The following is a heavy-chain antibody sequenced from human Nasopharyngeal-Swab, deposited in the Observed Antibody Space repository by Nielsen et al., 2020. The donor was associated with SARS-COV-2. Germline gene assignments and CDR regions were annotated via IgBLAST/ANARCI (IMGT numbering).Heavy chain of an antibody. J-gene: IGHJ4*02. CDR3: AAGVLGYCSGGSCPDY. V-gene: IGHV1-18*01. CDR2: IRAYNGNT. D-gene: IGHD2-15*01. CDR1: GYTFTSYG. Sequence: ASVKVSCKASGYTFTSYGISWVRQAPGQGLDWMGLIRAYNGNTNYAQKLQGRVTMTTDTSTSTAYMELRSLRSDDTAVYYCAAGVLGYCSGGSCPDYWGQGTLVTVSS.